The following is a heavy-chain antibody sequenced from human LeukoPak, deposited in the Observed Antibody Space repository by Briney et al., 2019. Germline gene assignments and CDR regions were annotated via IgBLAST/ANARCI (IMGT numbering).Heavy chain of an antibody. CDR3: ARLRSYYDFWSGYYLAGHDAFDI. CDR1: GYSFTSYW. V-gene: IGHV5-51*01. D-gene: IGHD3-3*01. J-gene: IGHJ3*02. Sequence: GESLKISCKCSGYSFTSYWIGWVRQMPGKGLEWMGIIYPGDSDTRYSPSFQGQVTISADKSISTAYLQWSSLKASDTAMYYCARLRSYYDFWSGYYLAGHDAFDIWGQGTMVTVSS. CDR2: IYPGDSDT.